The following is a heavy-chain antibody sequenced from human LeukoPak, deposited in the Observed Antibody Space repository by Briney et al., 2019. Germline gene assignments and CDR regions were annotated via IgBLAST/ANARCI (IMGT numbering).Heavy chain of an antibody. D-gene: IGHD6-6*01. CDR1: GGTFSSDA. CDR2: IIPIFGTA. CDR3: ARSPAYSSSFSIDP. Sequence: SVKVSCKASGGTFSSDAISGVLQDPGEGLEWRGGIIPIFGTANYAQKFQGRVTITTDESTSTAYMELSSLRSEDTAVYYCARSPAYSSSFSIDPWGQGTVVTVSS. J-gene: IGHJ5*02. V-gene: IGHV1-69*05.